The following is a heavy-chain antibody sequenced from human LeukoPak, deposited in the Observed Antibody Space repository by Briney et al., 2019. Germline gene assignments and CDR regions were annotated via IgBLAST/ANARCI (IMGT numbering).Heavy chain of an antibody. V-gene: IGHV3-74*01. D-gene: IGHD2-15*01. J-gene: IGHJ6*02. CDR2: INSVGGST. Sequence: GGSLRLSCAASGFIFSTYWMHWVRQAPGKGLVWVSRINSVGGSTNYADSVKGRFTISRDNAKNTLSLQMNTLRAEDTAVYYCARGGLSGGSTYYYYYHMDVWGQGTTVTVSS. CDR1: GFIFSTYW. CDR3: ARGGLSGGSTYYYYYHMDV.